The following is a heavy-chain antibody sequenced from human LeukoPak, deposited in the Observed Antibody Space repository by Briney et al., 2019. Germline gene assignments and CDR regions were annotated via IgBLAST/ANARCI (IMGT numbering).Heavy chain of an antibody. J-gene: IGHJ4*02. CDR3: ARDDGLVYVKFVDY. D-gene: IGHD2-8*01. CDR2: IKQDGSEK. V-gene: IGHV3-7*03. Sequence: GGSLRLSCAASGFTFSSYWMSWVRQAPGKGLEWVANIKQDGSEKYYVDSVKGRFTISRDNAKNSLYLQMNSLRAEDTAIYYCARDDGLVYVKFVDYWGQGTLVTVSS. CDR1: GFTFSSYW.